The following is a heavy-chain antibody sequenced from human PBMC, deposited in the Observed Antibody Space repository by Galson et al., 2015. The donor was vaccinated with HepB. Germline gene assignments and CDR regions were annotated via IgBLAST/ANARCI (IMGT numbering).Heavy chain of an antibody. CDR1: GDSVSSNSAA. V-gene: IGHV6-1*01. CDR2: TYYRSKWYN. J-gene: IGHJ6*02. Sequence: CAISGDSVSSNSAAWNWIRQSPSRGLEWLGRTYYRSKWYNDYAVSVKSRITINPDTSKNQFSLQLNSVTPEDTAVYYCARELGGYSGSYSYYYGMDVWGQGTTVTVSS. CDR3: ARELGGYSGSYSYYYGMDV. D-gene: IGHD1-26*01.